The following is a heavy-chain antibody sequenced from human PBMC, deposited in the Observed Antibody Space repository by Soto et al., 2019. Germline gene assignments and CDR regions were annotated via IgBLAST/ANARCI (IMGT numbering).Heavy chain of an antibody. CDR2: IHYSGST. Sequence: SETRSLTCTVSGDSLSNFYWSWIRQPPGKGLEWIGYIHYSGSTNYNPALKSRVTISVDTSKNQFSLKLTSVTAADTAVYYCASGRWLQLPGYWGQGTLVTVSS. J-gene: IGHJ4*02. D-gene: IGHD5-12*01. CDR1: GDSLSNFY. CDR3: ASGRWLQLPGY. V-gene: IGHV4-59*01.